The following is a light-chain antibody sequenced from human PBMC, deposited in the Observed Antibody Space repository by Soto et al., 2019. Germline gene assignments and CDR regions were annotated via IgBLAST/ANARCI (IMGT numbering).Light chain of an antibody. Sequence: QSLLTQPASVSGSPGQSITISCTGTSSDVGGYNYVSWYQQHPGKAPKLMIYEVSNRPSGVSNRFSGSKSGNTASLTISGLQAEDEADYYCSSYTSSSTLPVFGTGTKVTVL. CDR3: SSYTSSSTLPV. J-gene: IGLJ1*01. CDR2: EVS. V-gene: IGLV2-14*01. CDR1: SSDVGGYNY.